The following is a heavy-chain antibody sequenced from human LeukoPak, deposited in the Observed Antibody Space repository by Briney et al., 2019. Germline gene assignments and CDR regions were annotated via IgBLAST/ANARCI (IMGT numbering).Heavy chain of an antibody. D-gene: IGHD6-13*01. J-gene: IGHJ5*02. CDR3: ARCGIAAAPYWFDP. CDR1: GGSISSSNW. CDR2: IYHSGST. Sequence: SGTLSLTCAVSGGSISSSNWWSWVRQPPGKGLEWIGEIYHSGSTNYNPSLKSRVTISVDTSKNQFSLKLSSVTAADTAVYYCARCGIAAAPYWFDPWGQGTLVTVSS. V-gene: IGHV4-4*02.